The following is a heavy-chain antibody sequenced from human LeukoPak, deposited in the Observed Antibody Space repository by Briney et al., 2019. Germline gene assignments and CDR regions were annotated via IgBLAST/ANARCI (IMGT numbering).Heavy chain of an antibody. Sequence: SVKVSCKASVGTFSSYAISWVRQAPGQGLEWMGGIIPIFGTANCAQKFQGRVTITADESTSTAYMELSSLRSEDTAVYYCARAGNCGGDCYFKFDYWGQGTLVTVSS. CDR3: ARAGNCGGDCYFKFDY. CDR1: VGTFSSYA. V-gene: IGHV1-69*13. D-gene: IGHD2-21*02. CDR2: IIPIFGTA. J-gene: IGHJ4*02.